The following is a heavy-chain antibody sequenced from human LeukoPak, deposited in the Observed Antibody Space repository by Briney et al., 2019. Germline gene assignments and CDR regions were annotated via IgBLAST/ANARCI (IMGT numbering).Heavy chain of an antibody. J-gene: IGHJ5*02. CDR3: ARNQNADYESAPNCFDP. CDR2: IYYSGRT. D-gene: IGHD3-22*01. Sequence: SETLSLTCTVSGGSISSYYWSWIRQPPGKGLEWIGYIYYSGRTNYNPSLKSRVTISVDTSKNQFSLKLSSVTAADTAVYYCARNQNADYESAPNCFDPGGKGPLVTVSP. V-gene: IGHV4-59*01. CDR1: GGSISSYY.